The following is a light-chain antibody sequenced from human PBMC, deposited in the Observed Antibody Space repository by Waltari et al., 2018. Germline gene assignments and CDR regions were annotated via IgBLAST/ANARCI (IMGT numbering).Light chain of an antibody. CDR3: CSYAGRYTYV. J-gene: IGLJ1*01. V-gene: IGLV2-11*01. CDR1: STDVGGYNY. CDR2: DVS. Sequence: QSALTQPRSVSGSPGQSVTISCTGASTDVGGYNYVSWYQQLPGKAPKLMIFDVSKPPSRVPDRFAGSKSGDTASLTISGLRTDDEADYYCCSYAGRYTYVFGTGTKVTVL.